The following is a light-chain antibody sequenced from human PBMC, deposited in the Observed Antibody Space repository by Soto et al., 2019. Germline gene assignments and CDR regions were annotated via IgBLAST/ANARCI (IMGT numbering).Light chain of an antibody. CDR2: DVS. J-gene: IGLJ2*01. CDR3: SSYTSSSTVV. Sequence: QSVLTQPASVSGSPGQSITISCTGTSSDIGAYNYVSWYQQHPGKAPKLMIYDVSNRPSGVSNRFSGSKSVNTASLTISGLQPEDEADYHCSSYTSSSTVVFGGGTKLTVL. CDR1: SSDIGAYNY. V-gene: IGLV2-14*03.